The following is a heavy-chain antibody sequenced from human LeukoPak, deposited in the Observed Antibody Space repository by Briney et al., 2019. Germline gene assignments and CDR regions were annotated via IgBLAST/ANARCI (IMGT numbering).Heavy chain of an antibody. CDR3: ARGPYSYDSSGAFDI. CDR2: IYHSGST. V-gene: IGHV4-38-2*02. CDR1: AYSISSAYY. Sequence: SETLSLTCTVSAYSISSAYYWGWIRQPPGKGLEWIGSIYHSGSTYYNPSLKSRVTISVDTSKNQFSLKLSSVTAADTAVYFCARGPYSYDSSGAFDIWGQGTMVTVSS. J-gene: IGHJ3*02. D-gene: IGHD3-22*01.